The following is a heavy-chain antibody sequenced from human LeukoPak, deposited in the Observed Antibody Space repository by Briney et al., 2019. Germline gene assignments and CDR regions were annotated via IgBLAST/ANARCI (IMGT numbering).Heavy chain of an antibody. J-gene: IGHJ4*02. V-gene: IGHV3-48*01. CDR2: ISSSSRTI. CDR3: GVDY. CDR1: GFTFSSYS. Sequence: GGSLRLSCAASGFTFSSYSMNWVRQAPGKGLEWISYISSSSRTIYYADSVKGRFTISRDNAKNSLYLQMNSLRAEDTAVYYCGVDYWGQGTLVTVSS.